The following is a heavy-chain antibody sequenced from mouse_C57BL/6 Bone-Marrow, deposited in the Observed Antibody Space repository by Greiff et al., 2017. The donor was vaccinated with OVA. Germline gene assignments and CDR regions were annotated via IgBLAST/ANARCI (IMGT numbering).Heavy chain of an antibody. V-gene: IGHV5-12*01. CDR1: GFTFSDYY. J-gene: IGHJ4*01. Sequence: EVQGVESGGGLVQPGGSLKLSCAASGFTFSDYYMYWVRQTPEKRLEWVAYISNGGGSTYYPDTVKGRFTISRDNAKNTLYLQMSRLKSEDTAMYYCARDDSLPSYYYAMDYWGQGTSVTVSS. CDR2: ISNGGGST. CDR3: ARDDSLPSYYYAMDY. D-gene: IGHD2-4*01.